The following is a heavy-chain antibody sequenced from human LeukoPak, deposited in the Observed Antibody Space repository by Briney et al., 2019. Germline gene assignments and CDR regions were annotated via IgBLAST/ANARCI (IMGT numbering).Heavy chain of an antibody. CDR1: GGSISSYY. CDR3: ARGVGSVTQVHFDY. D-gene: IGHD4-11*01. Sequence: PSETLSLTCTVSGGSISSYYWSWIRQPPGKGLEWIGYIYYSGSTNYNPSLKSRVTISVDTSKNQFSLKLSSVTAADTAVYYCARGVGSVTQVHFDYWGQGTLVTVSS. CDR2: IYYSGST. J-gene: IGHJ4*02. V-gene: IGHV4-59*01.